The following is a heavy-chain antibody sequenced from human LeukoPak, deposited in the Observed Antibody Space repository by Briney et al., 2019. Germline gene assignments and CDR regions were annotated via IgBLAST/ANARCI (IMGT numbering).Heavy chain of an antibody. CDR1: GYTFTGYY. CDR3: ARALYSISWYSGY. CDR2: INPNSGGT. J-gene: IGHJ4*02. Sequence: ASVKVSCKASGYTFTGYYMHWVRQAPGQGLEWMGWINPNSGGTNYAQKFQGRVTMTRATSISTAYMELSRLRSDDTAVDYCARALYSISWYSGYWGQGTLVTVSS. V-gene: IGHV1-2*02. D-gene: IGHD6-13*01.